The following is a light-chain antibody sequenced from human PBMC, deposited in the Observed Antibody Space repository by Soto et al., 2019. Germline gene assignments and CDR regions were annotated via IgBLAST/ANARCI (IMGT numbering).Light chain of an antibody. J-gene: IGLJ1*01. CDR1: SSDVGGYNY. V-gene: IGLV2-11*01. CDR3: CSFAGRIFV. CDR2: DVN. Sequence: QSVLTQPRSVSGSLGQSVTVSCTGTSSDVGGYNYVAWYQQHPGKAPKLMISDVNKRPSGVPDRFSGSKSGNTASLTISGLQAEDEDFCCSFAGRIFVFGTGTKLTVL.